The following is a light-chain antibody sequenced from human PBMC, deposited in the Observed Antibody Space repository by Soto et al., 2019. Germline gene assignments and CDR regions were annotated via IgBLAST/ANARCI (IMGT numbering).Light chain of an antibody. CDR2: EVS. J-gene: IGLJ2*01. CDR1: SRDVGGYDY. CDR3: SSYAASWI. Sequence: QSALTQPASVSGSPGQSVTISCSGSSRDVGGYDYVSWYQQHPGKAPKLLIYEVSHRPAGVSDRFSGSKSGNTASLTISGLQAEDEADYYCSSYAASWIFGGGTKLTVL. V-gene: IGLV2-14*01.